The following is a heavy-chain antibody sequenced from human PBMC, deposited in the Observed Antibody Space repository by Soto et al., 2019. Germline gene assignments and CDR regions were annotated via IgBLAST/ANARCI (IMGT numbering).Heavy chain of an antibody. J-gene: IGHJ4*02. CDR2: IIPIFGTA. D-gene: IGHD1-20*01. V-gene: IGHV1-69*01. CDR1: GGTFSSYA. Sequence: QVQLVQSGAEVKKPGSSVKVSCKASGGTFSSYAISLVRQAPGQWLEWMGGIIPIFGTANYAQKFQGRVTITADESTSTAYMELSSLRSEATAVYSCASLYNWNEVAYWGKGTLVTVSS. CDR3: ASLYNWNEVAY.